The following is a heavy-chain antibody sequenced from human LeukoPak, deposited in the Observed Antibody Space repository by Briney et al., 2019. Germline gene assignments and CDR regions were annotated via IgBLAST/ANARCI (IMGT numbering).Heavy chain of an antibody. J-gene: IGHJ6*02. Sequence: SQTLSLTCAISGDSVSSNSAAWTWIRQSPSRGLEWLGRTYYRSKWYNDYAVSVKSRITINPDTSKNQFSLQLNSVTPEDTAVYYCARVIAAAADTYYYGMDVWGQGTTVTVSS. V-gene: IGHV6-1*01. CDR2: TYYRSKWYN. D-gene: IGHD6-13*01. CDR3: ARVIAAAADTYYYGMDV. CDR1: GDSVSSNSAA.